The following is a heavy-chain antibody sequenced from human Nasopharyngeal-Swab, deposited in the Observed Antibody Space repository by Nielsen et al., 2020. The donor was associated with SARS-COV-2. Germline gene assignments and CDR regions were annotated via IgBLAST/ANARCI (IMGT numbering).Heavy chain of an antibody. CDR2: IGIAGDP. CDR1: GFPFRPYD. J-gene: IGHJ6*03. V-gene: IGHV3-13*05. D-gene: IGHD1-26*01. Sequence: GESLKISCAASGFPFRPYDMHWVRQVTGKGLEWVSAIGIAGDPYYAGSVKGRFTISRENAKNSLYLQMNSLRAGDTAVYYCARGGRGSQYYMDVWGKGTTVTVSS. CDR3: ARGGRGSQYYMDV.